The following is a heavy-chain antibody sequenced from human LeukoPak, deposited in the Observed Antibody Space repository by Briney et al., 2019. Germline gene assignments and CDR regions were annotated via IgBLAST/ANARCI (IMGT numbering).Heavy chain of an antibody. V-gene: IGHV4-38-2*02. D-gene: IGHD3-22*01. Sequence: SETLSLTCTVSGYSISSSYYWGWIRQPPGKGLEWIGEIYHSGSTNYNPSLKSRVTISVDKSKNQLSLKLTSVTAADTAVYYCATDYYDSSGYYGVDYWGQGTLVTVSS. CDR3: ATDYYDSSGYYGVDY. CDR1: GYSISSSYY. J-gene: IGHJ4*02. CDR2: IYHSGST.